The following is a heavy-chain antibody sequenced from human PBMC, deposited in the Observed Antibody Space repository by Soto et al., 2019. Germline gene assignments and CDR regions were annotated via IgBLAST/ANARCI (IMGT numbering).Heavy chain of an antibody. J-gene: IGHJ6*02. CDR1: GFTFSSYA. V-gene: IGHV3-30-3*01. CDR2: ISYDGSNK. D-gene: IGHD2-15*01. CDR3: ARDRWTRPAPSYYYYGMDV. Sequence: GGSLRLSCAASGFTFSSYAMHWVRQAPGKGLEWVAVISYDGSNKYYADSVKGRFNISRDNSKNTLYLQMNSLRAEDTAVYYCARDRWTRPAPSYYYYGMDVGGQGTSVTVSS.